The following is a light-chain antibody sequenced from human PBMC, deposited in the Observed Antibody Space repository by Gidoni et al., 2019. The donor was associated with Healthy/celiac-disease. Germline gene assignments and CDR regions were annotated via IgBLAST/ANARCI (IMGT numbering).Light chain of an antibody. V-gene: IGKV3-11*01. Sequence: EILLTQPPATLSLSPGVSATLSCRASQSVSSYLAWYQQKPGQAPRLLIYDASNRATGIPARFSGSGSGTDFTITISSREPEDFAVYYCQQRSNWPSLTFGGGTKVEIK. CDR3: QQRSNWPSLT. CDR2: DAS. J-gene: IGKJ4*01. CDR1: QSVSSY.